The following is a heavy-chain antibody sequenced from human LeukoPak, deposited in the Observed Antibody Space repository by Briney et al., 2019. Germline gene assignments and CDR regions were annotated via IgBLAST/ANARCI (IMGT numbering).Heavy chain of an antibody. CDR2: INPSGGST. D-gene: IGHD4-17*01. V-gene: IGHV1-46*01. CDR1: GYTFTSYY. Sequence: GASVKVSCKASGYTFTSYYMHWVRQAPGQGLEWMGIINPSGGSTSYAQKFQGRVTMTRDTSTSTVYMELSSLRSEDTAVYYCARGAVTTQYSVHFDYWGQGTLVTVSS. J-gene: IGHJ4*02. CDR3: ARGAVTTQYSVHFDY.